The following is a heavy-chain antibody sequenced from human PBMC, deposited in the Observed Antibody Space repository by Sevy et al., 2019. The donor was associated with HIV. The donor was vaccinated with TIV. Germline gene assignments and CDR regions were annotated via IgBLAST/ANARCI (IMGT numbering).Heavy chain of an antibody. CDR3: AGENAWGRGYS. J-gene: IGHJ4*02. CDR1: GGSTTSLY. V-gene: IGHV4-59*08. Sequence: LLQLPETLSLTCTVSGGSTTSLYWNWIRQPPGKGLEWIANIYYNGHINYNPSLKSRVTLSLDTSKNQFSLRLSSVTAADTAMYYCAGENAWGRGYSWGQGTLVTVSS. D-gene: IGHD1-26*01. CDR2: IYYNGHI.